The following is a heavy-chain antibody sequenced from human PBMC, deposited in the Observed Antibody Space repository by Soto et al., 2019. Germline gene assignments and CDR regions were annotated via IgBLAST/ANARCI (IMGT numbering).Heavy chain of an antibody. Sequence: QVQLVESGGGVVQPGRSLRLSCAASGFTFSSYAMQWVRQAPGKGLEWVAVISYDGSNKYYADSVKGRFTISRDNSKNTLYLQMNSLRAEDTAVYYCARDGQHWGQGTLVTVSS. V-gene: IGHV3-30-3*01. J-gene: IGHJ1*01. CDR1: GFTFSSYA. CDR3: ARDGQH. CDR2: ISYDGSNK.